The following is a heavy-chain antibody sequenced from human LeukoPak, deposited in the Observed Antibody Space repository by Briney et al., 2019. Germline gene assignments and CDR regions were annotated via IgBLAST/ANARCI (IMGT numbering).Heavy chain of an antibody. CDR2: IGCNSGSI. D-gene: IGHD1-26*01. V-gene: IGHV3-9*01. Sequence: GRSLRLSCAASGFPFDDFAMHWVRQAPGRGLEWVSGIGCNSGSITYADSVKGRFTISRDNAKSSLYLQMDSLRTEDTALYYCAKGDWLDYWGQGTLVTVSS. J-gene: IGHJ4*02. CDR3: AKGDWLDY. CDR1: GFPFDDFA.